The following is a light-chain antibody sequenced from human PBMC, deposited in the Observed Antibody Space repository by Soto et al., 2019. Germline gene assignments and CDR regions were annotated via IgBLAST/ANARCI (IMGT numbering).Light chain of an antibody. J-gene: IGKJ5*01. CDR1: QTVTKR. CDR2: KAS. CDR3: QQLFDSPIT. Sequence: IHLTQSPSTMSHSVGDRHTISCHVSQTVTKRLAWYQQKPGKGPKLLIYKASTLESGVPSRFSGSGSGTEFTLTISSLQPEDFATYYCQQLFDSPITFGQGTRLEI. V-gene: IGKV1-5*03.